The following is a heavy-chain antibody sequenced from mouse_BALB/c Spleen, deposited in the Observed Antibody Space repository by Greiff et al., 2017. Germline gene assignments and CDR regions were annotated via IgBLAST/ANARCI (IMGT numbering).Heavy chain of an antibody. V-gene: IGHV14-1*02. Sequence: VQLQQSGAELVRPGALVKLSCTASGFYIKDYYMHWVKQRPEQGLEWMGWIDPENGNTIYDPRFQGKASIQEDTSSNTAYLQISSLTSENTAVYCGTTPWDEGFAYWGQGTLVTVSA. CDR1: GFYIKDYY. CDR3: TTPWDEGFAY. J-gene: IGHJ3*01. D-gene: IGHD4-1*01. CDR2: IDPENGNT.